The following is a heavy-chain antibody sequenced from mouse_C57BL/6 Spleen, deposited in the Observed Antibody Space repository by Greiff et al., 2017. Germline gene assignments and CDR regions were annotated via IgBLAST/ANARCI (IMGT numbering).Heavy chain of an antibody. CDR2: INPSNGGT. V-gene: IGHV1-53*01. CDR1: GYTFTSYW. D-gene: IGHD2-4*01. J-gene: IGHJ3*01. CDR3: ARNCYDYYGFAY. Sequence: QVQLQQPGTELVKPGASVKLSCKASGYTFTSYWMHWVKQRPGQGLEWIGNINPSNGGTNYNEKFKGKATLTVDKSSSTAYMQLSSLTSEDSAVYDCARNCYDYYGFAYWGQGTLVTVSA.